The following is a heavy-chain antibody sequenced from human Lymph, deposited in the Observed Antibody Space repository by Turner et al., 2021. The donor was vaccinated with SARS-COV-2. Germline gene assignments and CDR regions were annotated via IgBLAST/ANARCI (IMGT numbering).Heavy chain of an antibody. D-gene: IGHD3-22*01. CDR3: ARDGYYDSSGYYLRGEGVFDL. V-gene: IGHV4-4*07. J-gene: IGHJ2*01. Sequence: QVQLQESGPGLVKPSETLSLTCTVPGGSISSYYWGWIRQPAGKGLEWIGRIYTSGSTNYNSYLKSRVTMSVDTSKNQFSLKLSSVTAADTAVYYFARDGYYDSSGYYLRGEGVFDLWGRGTLVTVSS. CDR1: GGSISSYY. CDR2: IYTSGST.